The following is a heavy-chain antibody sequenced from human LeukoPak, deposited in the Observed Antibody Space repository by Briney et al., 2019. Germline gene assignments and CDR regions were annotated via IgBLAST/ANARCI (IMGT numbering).Heavy chain of an antibody. CDR2: IKYYGSEK. J-gene: IGHJ4*02. CDR3: ASALPADHFDY. CDR1: GFTFSNYW. V-gene: IGHV3-7*01. Sequence: GGSLRLSCAASGFTFSNYWMSWVRLAPGKGLEWVANIKYYGSEKYYADSVRGRFTISRDNAKNSLYLQMNSLRAEDTAVYYCASALPADHFDYWGQGTLVTVSS.